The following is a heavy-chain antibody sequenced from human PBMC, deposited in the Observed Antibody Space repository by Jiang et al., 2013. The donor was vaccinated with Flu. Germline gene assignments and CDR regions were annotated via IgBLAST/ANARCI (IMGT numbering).Heavy chain of an antibody. CDR3: ARRNYGSGTYYTD. J-gene: IGHJ4*02. D-gene: IGHD3-10*01. V-gene: IGHV5-51*03. Sequence: VQLVESGAEVKKPGESLKISCKGSGYTFTDYWIGWVRQMPGKGLEWMGIIYPRDSDARYSPSFQGQVTISVDKSISTAYLQWSSLKASDTAMYYCARRNYGSGTYYTDWGQGTLVTVSS. CDR1: GYTFTDYW. CDR2: IYPRDSDA.